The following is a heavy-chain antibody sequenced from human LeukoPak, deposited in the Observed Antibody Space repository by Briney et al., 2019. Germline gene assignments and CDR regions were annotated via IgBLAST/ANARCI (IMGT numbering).Heavy chain of an antibody. D-gene: IGHD6-19*01. J-gene: IGHJ4*02. CDR3: ARGVYGSSGFSFDY. CDR1: GGTFSSYA. V-gene: IGHV1-69*13. CDR2: IIPIFGTA. Sequence: VASVKGSCKASGGTFSSYAISWVRQAPGQGLEWMGGIIPIFGTANYAQKFQGRVTITADESTSTAYMELSSLRSEDTAVYYCARGVYGSSGFSFDYWGQGTLVTVSS.